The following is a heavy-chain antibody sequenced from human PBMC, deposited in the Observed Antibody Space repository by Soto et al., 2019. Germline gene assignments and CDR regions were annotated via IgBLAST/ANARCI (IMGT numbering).Heavy chain of an antibody. D-gene: IGHD3-10*01. V-gene: IGHV4-59*01. CDR2: IYYSGST. Sequence: SETLSLTCTVSGGSISSYYWSWIRQPPGKGLEWIGYIYYSGSTNYNPSLKSRVTISVDTSKNQFSLKLSSVTAADTAVYYCAREKRYYYGSGSYYNHPDSWGQGTLVTVSS. J-gene: IGHJ4*02. CDR3: AREKRYYYGSGSYYNHPDS. CDR1: GGSISSYY.